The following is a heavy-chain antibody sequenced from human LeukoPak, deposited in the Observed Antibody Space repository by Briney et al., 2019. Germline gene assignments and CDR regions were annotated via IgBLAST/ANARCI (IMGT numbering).Heavy chain of an antibody. V-gene: IGHV3-64D*06. CDR2: ISSNGGST. CDR1: GFTFSSYA. D-gene: IGHD3-10*01. CDR3: VKAGGSGTYYFDY. Sequence: GGSLRLSCSASGFTFSSYAMHWVRQAPGKGLEYVSAISSNGGSTYYADSVKGRFTISRDNSKNTLYLQMSSLRAEDTAVYYCVKAGGSGTYYFDYWGQGPLVTVSS. J-gene: IGHJ4*02.